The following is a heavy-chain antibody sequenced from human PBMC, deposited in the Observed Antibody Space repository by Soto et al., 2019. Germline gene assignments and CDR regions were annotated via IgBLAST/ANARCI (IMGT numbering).Heavy chain of an antibody. V-gene: IGHV4-61*01. D-gene: IGHD3-22*01. CDR3: ARESYDSSGYYSRWFDP. Sequence: KPSETLSLTCTVSGGSVRSDYYYWSWIRQPPGKGLEWIGCIYYSGSTNYNPSLKSRVTISLDTSKNQFSLKLSSVTAADTAVYYCARESYDSSGYYSRWFDPWGQGTLVTVSS. J-gene: IGHJ5*02. CDR2: IYYSGST. CDR1: GGSVRSDYYY.